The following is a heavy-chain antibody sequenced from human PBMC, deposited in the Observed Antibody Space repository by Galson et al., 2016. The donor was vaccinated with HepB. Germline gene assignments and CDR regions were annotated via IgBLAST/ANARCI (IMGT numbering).Heavy chain of an antibody. CDR1: GFTFSSYS. J-gene: IGHJ5*02. CDR2: ISFSGDHT. CDR3: AKNPGNEWFDP. V-gene: IGHV3-23*01. Sequence: SLRLSCAASGFTFSSYSMAWVRQAPGKGLEWVSTISFSGDHTYYADSVKGRFTISRDNSKNTLFLEMSNLRTEDTAVFYCAKNPGNEWFDPWGQGTLVTVSS. D-gene: IGHD1-14*01.